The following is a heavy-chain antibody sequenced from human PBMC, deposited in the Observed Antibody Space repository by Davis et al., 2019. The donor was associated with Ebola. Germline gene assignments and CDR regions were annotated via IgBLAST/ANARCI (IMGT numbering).Heavy chain of an antibody. CDR1: GFTFSNYW. Sequence: GESLKISCAASGFTFSNYWMSWVRQAPGKGLEWVAVISSDGSNKYYADSVEGRFTISRDNSKNTVYLQVNSLRTEDTAVYYCASASRWLQFGGFWGQGTLVTVSS. CDR2: ISSDGSNK. J-gene: IGHJ4*02. CDR3: ASASRWLQFGGF. D-gene: IGHD5-24*01. V-gene: IGHV3-30-3*01.